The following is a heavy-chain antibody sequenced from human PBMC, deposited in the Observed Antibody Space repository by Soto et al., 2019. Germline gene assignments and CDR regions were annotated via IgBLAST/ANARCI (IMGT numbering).Heavy chain of an antibody. CDR2: INPSSGST. D-gene: IGHD3-16*01. Sequence: ASVKVSCKASGGTFSRHTVSWVRQAPGQGLEWMGIINPSSGSTNYAQKFQGRVTMTRDTSTSTVYMALSSLRSEDTAVYYCARRDYGDSDYWGQGTLVTVS. CDR3: ARRDYGDSDY. CDR1: GGTFSRHT. V-gene: IGHV1-46*01. J-gene: IGHJ4*02.